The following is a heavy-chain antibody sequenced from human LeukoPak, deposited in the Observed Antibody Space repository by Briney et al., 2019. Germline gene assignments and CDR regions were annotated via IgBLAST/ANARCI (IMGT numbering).Heavy chain of an antibody. D-gene: IGHD2-15*01. CDR1: GGSISSYY. V-gene: IGHV4-59*08. CDR3: ARRVAVPGSYYFDY. CDR2: IYYSGAT. J-gene: IGHJ4*02. Sequence: SETLSLSRTVSGGSISSYYWTWMRQPPGKGLEEVGVIYYSGATKYNPSLESRVTVSLDTSKNQFSLRLNSVTAADTAVYYCARRVAVPGSYYFDYWSQGTLVTVSS.